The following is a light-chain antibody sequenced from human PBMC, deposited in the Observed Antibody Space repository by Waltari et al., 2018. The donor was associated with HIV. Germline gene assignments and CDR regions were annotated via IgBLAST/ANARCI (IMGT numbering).Light chain of an antibody. V-gene: IGKV1-39*01. Sequence: DIQMTQSPSSLSASLGDRIIITCRASQTISTYVTWYQQKAGRAPNLLIYAASTLQSGVPSRFSGSGSGTDFILTINSLKAEDFATYYCQQGYGRPTFGPGTRVDV. CDR3: QQGYGRPT. J-gene: IGKJ3*01. CDR2: AAS. CDR1: QTISTY.